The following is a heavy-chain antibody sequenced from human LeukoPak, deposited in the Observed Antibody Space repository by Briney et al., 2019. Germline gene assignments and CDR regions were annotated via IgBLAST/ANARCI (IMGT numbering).Heavy chain of an antibody. CDR1: GGSISSYS. Sequence: SETLSLTCTVSGGSISSYSWSWIRQPPGKGLEWIGYISYSGSTSYNPSLKSRVTISVDTSKIQFSLMLTSVTAADPAVYYCARDMGGWLQFALWGQGTLVTVSS. CDR3: ARDMGGWLQFAL. V-gene: IGHV4-59*01. CDR2: ISYSGST. J-gene: IGHJ4*02. D-gene: IGHD5-24*01.